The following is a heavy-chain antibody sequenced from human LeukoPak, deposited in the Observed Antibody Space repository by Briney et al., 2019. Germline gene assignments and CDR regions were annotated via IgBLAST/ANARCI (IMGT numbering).Heavy chain of an antibody. CDR3: AKLSREVRGGLGVYFDY. CDR1: GFTFSSYG. D-gene: IGHD3-10*01. CDR2: ISGSGGST. J-gene: IGHJ4*02. Sequence: GGSLRLSCAASGFTFSSYGMSWVRQAPGKGLEWVSAISGSGGSTYYADSVKGRFTISRDNSKNTLYLQMNSLRAEDTAVYYCAKLSREVRGGLGVYFDYWGQGTLVTVSS. V-gene: IGHV3-23*01.